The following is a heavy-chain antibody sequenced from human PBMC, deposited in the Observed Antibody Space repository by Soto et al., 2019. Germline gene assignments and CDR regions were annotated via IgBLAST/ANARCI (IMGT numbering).Heavy chain of an antibody. CDR2: ISGSGGST. Sequence: GGSLRLSCAASGFTFSSYAMSWVRQAPGKGLEWVSAISGSGGSTYYADSVKGRFTISRDNSKNTLYLQMNSLRAEDTAVYYCAKDPYSSSWYTIRTTVVTGIDYWGQGTLVTVSS. V-gene: IGHV3-23*01. J-gene: IGHJ4*02. D-gene: IGHD6-13*01. CDR3: AKDPYSSSWYTIRTTVVTGIDY. CDR1: GFTFSSYA.